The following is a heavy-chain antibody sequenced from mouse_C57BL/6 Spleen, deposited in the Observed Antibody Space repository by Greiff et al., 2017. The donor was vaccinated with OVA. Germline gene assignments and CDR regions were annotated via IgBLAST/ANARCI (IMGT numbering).Heavy chain of an antibody. CDR3: ASCVYDGYDFDY. D-gene: IGHD2-3*01. CDR2: ISSGSSTI. CDR1: GFTFSDYG. V-gene: IGHV5-17*01. Sequence: EVKLVEPGGGLVKPGGSLKLSCAASGFTFSDYGMHWVRQAPEKGLEWVAYISSGSSTIYYADTVKGRFTISRDNAKNTLFLQMTSLRSEDTAMYYCASCVYDGYDFDYWGKGTTLTVSS. J-gene: IGHJ2*01.